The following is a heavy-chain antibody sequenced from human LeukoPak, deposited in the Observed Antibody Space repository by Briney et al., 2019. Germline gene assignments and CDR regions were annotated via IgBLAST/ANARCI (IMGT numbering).Heavy chain of an antibody. Sequence: GGSLRLSCAASGFTFSSYSMNWVRQAPGKWLEWVSSISSSSSYIYYADSVNGRFTISRAHAHNSLYLQMNSLRAEATAVYYCARDDYGDYAGFDYWGQGTLVTVSS. D-gene: IGHD4-17*01. J-gene: IGHJ4*02. CDR1: GFTFSSYS. CDR2: ISSSSSYI. CDR3: ARDDYGDYAGFDY. V-gene: IGHV3-21*01.